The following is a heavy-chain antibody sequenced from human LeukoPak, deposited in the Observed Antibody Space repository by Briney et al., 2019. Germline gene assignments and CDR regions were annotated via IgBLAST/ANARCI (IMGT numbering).Heavy chain of an antibody. CDR3: AREVEYR. Sequence: PGGALRLSRAASGFTFSSYSMNWVPPAPGKGLEWVSSISSSSSYIYYADSVKGRFTISRDNAKNSLYLQMNSLRAEDTAVYYCAREVEYRWGQGTLVTVSS. V-gene: IGHV3-21*01. CDR1: GFTFSSYS. D-gene: IGHD5-24*01. CDR2: ISSSSSYI. J-gene: IGHJ5*02.